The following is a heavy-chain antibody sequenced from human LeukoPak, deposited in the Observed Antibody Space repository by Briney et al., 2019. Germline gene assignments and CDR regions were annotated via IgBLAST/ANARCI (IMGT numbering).Heavy chain of an antibody. Sequence: TGGSLRLSCAASGFTFSSYSMNWVRQAPGKGLEWVSYISSSSSTIYYADSVKGRFTISRDNAKNSLYLQMNSLRAEDTAVYYCARDTTTVTYRRGDHSWFDPWGQGTLVTVSS. CDR2: ISSSSSTI. D-gene: IGHD4-17*01. CDR1: GFTFSSYS. V-gene: IGHV3-48*01. J-gene: IGHJ5*02. CDR3: ARDTTTVTYRRGDHSWFDP.